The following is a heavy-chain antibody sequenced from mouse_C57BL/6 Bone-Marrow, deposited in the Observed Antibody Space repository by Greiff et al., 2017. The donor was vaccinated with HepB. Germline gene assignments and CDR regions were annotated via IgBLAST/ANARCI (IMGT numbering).Heavy chain of an antibody. Sequence: QVQLQQSGAELVRPGASVTLSCKASGYTFTDYEMHWVKQTPVHGLEWIGAIDPETGGTAYNQKFKGKAILTADKSSSTAYMELRGLTSEDSAVYYCTRGDYVGSYPNWDWFAYWGQGTLVTVSA. CDR3: TRGDYVGSYPNWDWFAY. CDR1: GYTFTDYE. D-gene: IGHD1-1*01. J-gene: IGHJ3*01. CDR2: IDPETGGT. V-gene: IGHV1-15*01.